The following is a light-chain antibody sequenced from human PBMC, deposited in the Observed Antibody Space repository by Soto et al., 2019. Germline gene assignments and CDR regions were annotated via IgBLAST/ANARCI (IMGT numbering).Light chain of an antibody. CDR1: QGIRSW. V-gene: IGKV1-12*01. CDR2: AAS. J-gene: IGKJ1*01. Sequence: DIQMTQSPSSVSASVGDRVTITCRASQGIRSWLDWYQQKPGKAPKLLIYAASRLQSGVPSRFSGSGSGTDFTLTISSLQPEDFATYYCQQADSFPLTFGQGTKVDIK. CDR3: QQADSFPLT.